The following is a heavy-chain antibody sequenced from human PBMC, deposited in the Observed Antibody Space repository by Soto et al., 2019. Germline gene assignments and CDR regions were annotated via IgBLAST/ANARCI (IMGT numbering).Heavy chain of an antibody. CDR3: ARGGAYYDILTGYPES. J-gene: IGHJ5*02. CDR2: IWYDGSNK. V-gene: IGHV3-33*01. CDR1: GFTFSSYG. D-gene: IGHD3-9*01. Sequence: GGSLRLSCAASGFTFSSYGMHWVRQAPGKGLEWVAVIWYDGSNKYYVDSVKGRFTISRDNSKNTLYLQMNSLRAEDTAVYYCARGGAYYDILTGYPESWGQGTLVTVSS.